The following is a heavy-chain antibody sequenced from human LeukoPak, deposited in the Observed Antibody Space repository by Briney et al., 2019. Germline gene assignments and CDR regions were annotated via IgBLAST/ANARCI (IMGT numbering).Heavy chain of an antibody. CDR3: AREQSGGLSANLGGLFASYYTYYYMDV. CDR2: INLSDGAT. J-gene: IGHJ6*03. Sequence: ASVKVSCKASGYTCTMYYIHWVRHAPGQGLEWMGLINLSDGATTYAQTFHGRGTMTRDMSTTKLYIDLSSLRSEDSAVYFCAREQSGGLSANLGGLFASYYTYYYMDVWGRGTTVTVSS. CDR1: GYTCTMYY. D-gene: IGHD3-16*01. V-gene: IGHV1-46*01.